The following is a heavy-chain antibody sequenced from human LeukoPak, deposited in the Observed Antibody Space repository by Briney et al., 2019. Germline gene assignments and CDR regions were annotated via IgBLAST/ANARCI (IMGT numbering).Heavy chain of an antibody. D-gene: IGHD5-12*01. CDR1: GGSISRSSYY. Sequence: PSETLSLTCTVSGGSISRSSYYWGWIRQPPGEGLEWIGSIYYTGSTYYNPSLNSRVTISVDTSRTQFSLKLTSVTVADTAVYYCARLTGYSNLWGQGTLVTVSS. CDR2: IYYTGST. V-gene: IGHV4-39*01. CDR3: ARLTGYSNL. J-gene: IGHJ4*02.